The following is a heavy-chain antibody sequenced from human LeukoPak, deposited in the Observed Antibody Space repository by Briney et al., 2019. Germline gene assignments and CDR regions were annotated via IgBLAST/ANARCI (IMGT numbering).Heavy chain of an antibody. CDR3: ARGTLRLGESPPDY. CDR1: GGSISSYF. J-gene: IGHJ4*02. D-gene: IGHD3-10*01. CDR2: IYYSGST. V-gene: IGHV4-59*01. Sequence: SETLSLTCTVSGGSISSYFWSWIRQPPGKGLEWIGYIYYSGSTNYNPSLKSRVTISVDTSKNQLSLKLTSVTAADTAVYYCARGTLRLGESPPDYWGQGTLVTVSS.